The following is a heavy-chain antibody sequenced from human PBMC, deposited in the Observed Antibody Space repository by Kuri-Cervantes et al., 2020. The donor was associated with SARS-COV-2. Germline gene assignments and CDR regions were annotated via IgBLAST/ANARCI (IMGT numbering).Heavy chain of an antibody. CDR2: IYSGGST. D-gene: IGHD6-19*01. Sequence: GGSLRLSCAASGFTVNSNYMSWVRQAPGKGLEWVSVIYSGGSTYYADSVKGRFTISRDNSKNTLYLRMNSLRAEDTAVYYCARSIIAVAGFGGRDYWGQGTLVTVSS. CDR1: GFTVNSNY. J-gene: IGHJ4*02. V-gene: IGHV3-53*01. CDR3: ARSIIAVAGFGGRDY.